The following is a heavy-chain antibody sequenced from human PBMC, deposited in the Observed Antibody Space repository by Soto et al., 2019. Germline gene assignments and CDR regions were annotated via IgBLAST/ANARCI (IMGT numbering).Heavy chain of an antibody. V-gene: IGHV4-34*03. D-gene: IGHD3-22*01. CDR3: ARNTMIVVVHHAFDI. Sequence: SETLSLTCAVYGGSFSGYYWSWIRQPPGKGLEWIGEINHSGSTNYNPSLKSRVTISVDKSKNQFSLKLSSVTAADTAVYYCARNTMIVVVHHAFDIWGQGTMVTVSS. CDR1: GGSFSGYY. CDR2: INHSGST. J-gene: IGHJ3*02.